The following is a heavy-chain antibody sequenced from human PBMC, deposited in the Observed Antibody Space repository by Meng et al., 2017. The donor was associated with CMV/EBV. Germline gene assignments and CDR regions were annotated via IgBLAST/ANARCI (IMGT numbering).Heavy chain of an antibody. CDR2: INHSGST. V-gene: IGHV4-34*01. CDR3: ASSLTYPDY. J-gene: IGHJ4*02. CDR1: GGSFSGYY. Sequence: QVRQQQGAELLLKPSETLSPTCAVYGGSFSGYYWSWIRQPPGKGLEWIGEINHSGSTNYNPSLKSRVTISVGTSKNQFSLKLSSVTAADTAVYYCASSLTYPDYWGQGTLVTVSS. D-gene: IGHD2-15*01.